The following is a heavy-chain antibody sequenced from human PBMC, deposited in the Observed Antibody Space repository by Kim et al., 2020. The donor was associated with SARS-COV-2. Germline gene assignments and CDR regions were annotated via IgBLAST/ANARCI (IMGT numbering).Heavy chain of an antibody. Sequence: ASVKVSCKASGYTFTSYDINWVRQATGQGLEWMGWMNPNSGNTGYAQKFQGRVTMTRNTSISTAYMELSSLRSEDTAVYYRARGLMVPPNEWLFDPWGQGTLVTVSS. CDR2: MNPNSGNT. D-gene: IGHD3-9*01. CDR1: GYTFTSYD. J-gene: IGHJ5*02. V-gene: IGHV1-8*01. CDR3: ARGLMVPPNEWLFDP.